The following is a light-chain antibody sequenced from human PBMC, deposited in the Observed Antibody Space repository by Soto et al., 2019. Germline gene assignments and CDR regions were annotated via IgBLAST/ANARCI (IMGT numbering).Light chain of an antibody. CDR3: QQHGQWPIT. J-gene: IGKJ5*01. CDR1: QSVNSN. V-gene: IGKV3D-15*01. CDR2: GIS. Sequence: EIVMTQSPATLSVSPGERATLSCRASQSVNSNYLAWYQQKPGQAPRLLIYGISKRATDIPDRFSGSVSGTEFTLTISSLQTEDFATSYGQQHGQWPITFGQGKRLEIK.